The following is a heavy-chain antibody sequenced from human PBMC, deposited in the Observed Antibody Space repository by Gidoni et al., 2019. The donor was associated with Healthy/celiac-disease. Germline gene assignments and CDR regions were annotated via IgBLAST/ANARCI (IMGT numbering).Heavy chain of an antibody. Sequence: EVQPPQSVAAVKKPGASLKISCKGSGYSFTSYGIGWVRQMPGKGLEWMGIIYTGDSDTRYIPSFQGQVTISADKSSSTAYLQWSSRKASDTAMYYCARRISGSDYVPYAFDIWGQGTMVTVSS. D-gene: IGHD1-26*01. J-gene: IGHJ3*02. V-gene: IGHV5-51*03. CDR3: ARRISGSDYVPYAFDI. CDR2: IYTGDSDT. CDR1: GYSFTSYG.